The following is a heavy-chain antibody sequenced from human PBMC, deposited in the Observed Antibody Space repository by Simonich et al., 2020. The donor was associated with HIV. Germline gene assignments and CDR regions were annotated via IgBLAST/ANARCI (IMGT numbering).Heavy chain of an antibody. CDR2: MNPNSGNT. J-gene: IGHJ5*02. D-gene: IGHD3-16*02. V-gene: IGHV1-8*03. CDR1: GYTFTDYN. CDR3: ARALRWFDP. Sequence: QVQLVQSGAEVKKPGASVKVSCKASGYTFTDYNIHWGRQAPGQGLEWMGWMNPNSGNTDYAQKFQGRVTITRDTSINTAYMELSSLKSEDTAVYYCARALRWFDPWGQGTLVTVSS.